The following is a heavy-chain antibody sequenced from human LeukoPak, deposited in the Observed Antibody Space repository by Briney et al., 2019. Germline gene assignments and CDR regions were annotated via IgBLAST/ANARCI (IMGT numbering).Heavy chain of an antibody. Sequence: GGSLRLSCAASGFTFDEYAMNWVRQVPGKGLECVSGINWNGGNAGYADSVKGRFTISRDNAKNSLYLQMDSLTAEDTALYYCARRFLYSSSWFFDLWGQGTLVTVSS. CDR1: GFTFDEYA. D-gene: IGHD6-13*01. J-gene: IGHJ4*02. V-gene: IGHV3-20*04. CDR3: ARRFLYSSSWFFDL. CDR2: INWNGGNA.